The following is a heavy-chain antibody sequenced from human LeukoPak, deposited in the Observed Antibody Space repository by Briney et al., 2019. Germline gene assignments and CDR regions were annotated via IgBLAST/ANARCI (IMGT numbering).Heavy chain of an antibody. Sequence: SETLSLTCTVSGGSISSYYWSWIRQPPGKGLEWIGYIYYSGSTNYNSSLKSRVTISVDTSKNQFSLKLSSVTAADTAVYYCARMTMYYDFWSGAFDIWGQGTMVTVSS. J-gene: IGHJ3*02. V-gene: IGHV4-59*01. CDR3: ARMTMYYDFWSGAFDI. D-gene: IGHD3-3*01. CDR1: GGSISSYY. CDR2: IYYSGST.